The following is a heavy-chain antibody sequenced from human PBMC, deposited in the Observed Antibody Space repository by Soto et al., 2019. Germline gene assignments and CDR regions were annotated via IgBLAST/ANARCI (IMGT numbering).Heavy chain of an antibody. D-gene: IGHD2-15*01. V-gene: IGHV4-34*01. J-gene: IGHJ1*01. CDR1: GGSFSGYY. Sequence: QVQLQQWGAGLLKPSETLSLTCAVYGGSFSGYYWSWIRQPPGKGLEWIGEINHSGSTNYNPSLRSRVTISVDTSKHQFSLKLSSVTAADTAVYYCARLLGYCSGGSCYPLYFQHWGQGTLVTVSS. CDR2: INHSGST. CDR3: ARLLGYCSGGSCYPLYFQH.